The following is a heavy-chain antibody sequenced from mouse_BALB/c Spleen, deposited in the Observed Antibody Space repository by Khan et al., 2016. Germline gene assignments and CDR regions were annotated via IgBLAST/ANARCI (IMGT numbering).Heavy chain of an antibody. CDR2: IDPANGNT. CDR1: GFNIKDTY. J-gene: IGHJ2*01. V-gene: IGHV14-3*02. CDR3: ARRGPIYYYGSSYGY. D-gene: IGHD1-1*01. Sequence: VQLKQSGAELVKPGASVKLSCTASGFNIKDTYMHWVKQRPEQGLEWIGRIDPANGNTKYDPKFPGKATITADTSSNTAYLQLSSLTSEDTAVYYCARRGPIYYYGSSYGYWGQGTTLTVSS.